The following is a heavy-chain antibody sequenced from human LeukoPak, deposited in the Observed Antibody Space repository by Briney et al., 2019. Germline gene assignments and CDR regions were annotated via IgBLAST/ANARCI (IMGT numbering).Heavy chain of an antibody. CDR2: INHSGST. Sequence: PSETLSLTCAVYGGSFSGYYWSWIRQPPGKGLEWIGEINHSGSTNYNPSLKSRVTISVDTSKNQFSLKLSSVTAADTAVYYCARQHHLWWQVNRRLNWFDPWGQGTLVTVSS. J-gene: IGHJ5*02. V-gene: IGHV4-34*01. D-gene: IGHD2-8*01. CDR1: GGSFSGYY. CDR3: ARQHHLWWQVNRRLNWFDP.